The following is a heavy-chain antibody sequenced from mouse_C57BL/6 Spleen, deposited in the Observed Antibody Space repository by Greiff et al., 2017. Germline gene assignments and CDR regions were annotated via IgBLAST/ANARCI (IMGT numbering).Heavy chain of an antibody. D-gene: IGHD1-1*01. Sequence: QVQLQQPGAELVMPGASVKLSCKASGYTFTSYWMHWVKQRPGQGLEWIGELDPSDSYTNYNQKFKGKSTLTVDKSSSTAYMQLSSLTSEDSAVYYCARSLLLRNYYAMDYWGQGTSVTVSS. J-gene: IGHJ4*01. CDR1: GYTFTSYW. CDR2: LDPSDSYT. V-gene: IGHV1-69*01. CDR3: ARSLLLRNYYAMDY.